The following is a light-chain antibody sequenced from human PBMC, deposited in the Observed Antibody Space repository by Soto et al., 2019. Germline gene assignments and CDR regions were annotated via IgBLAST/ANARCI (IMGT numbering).Light chain of an antibody. V-gene: IGLV1-40*01. CDR1: ASNIGADYD. Sequence: QSVLTQPPSVSGGPGQRVTISCTGSASNIGADYDAHWYQQLPGAAPQLLIYGNTNRPSGVPDRISGSKSGASAYLSITGLQAEDEADYYCQAYDRSLNGWVFGGGTKLTVL. CDR3: QAYDRSLNGWV. CDR2: GNT. J-gene: IGLJ3*02.